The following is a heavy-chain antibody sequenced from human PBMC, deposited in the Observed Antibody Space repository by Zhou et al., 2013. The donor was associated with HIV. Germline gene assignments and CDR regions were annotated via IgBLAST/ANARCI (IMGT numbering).Heavy chain of an antibody. V-gene: IGHV4-61*09. Sequence: QVQLQESGPGLVKPSQTLSLTCTVSGGSISSGNYHWSWIRQPAGKGLEWIGHIYTSGSTNYNPSLKSRVTISVDTSKNQFSLKLSSVTAADTAVYYCARGPSNWGNYYYYVDVWGKGTTVTVSS. CDR1: GGSISSGNYH. CDR2: IYTSGST. D-gene: IGHD7-27*01. CDR3: ARGPSNWGNYYYYVDV. J-gene: IGHJ6*03.